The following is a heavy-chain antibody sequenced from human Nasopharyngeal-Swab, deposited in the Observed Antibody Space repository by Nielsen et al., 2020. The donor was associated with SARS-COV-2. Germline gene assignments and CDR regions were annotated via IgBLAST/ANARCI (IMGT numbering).Heavy chain of an antibody. CDR2: ISYDGSNK. V-gene: IGHV3-30-3*01. J-gene: IGHJ4*02. CDR3: ARAGGGYSYADY. Sequence: GESLKISCAASGFTFSSYAIHWVRQAPGKGPEWVAVISYDGSNKYYADSVKGRFTISRDNSRNTLYLQMNSLRAEDTAVYYCARAGGGYSYADYWGQGTLVTVSS. CDR1: GFTFSSYA. D-gene: IGHD5-18*01.